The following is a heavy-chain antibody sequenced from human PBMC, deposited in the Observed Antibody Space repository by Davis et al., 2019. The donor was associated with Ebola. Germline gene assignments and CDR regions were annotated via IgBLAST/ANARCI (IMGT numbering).Heavy chain of an antibody. CDR2: IYYSGST. CDR3: AGGRGMATLTFDY. Sequence: MPSETLSLTCTVSGGSISSGGYYWSWIRQHPGKGLEWIGYIYYSGSTYYNPSLKSRVTISVDTSKNQFSLKLSSVTAADTAVYYWAGGRGMATLTFDYWGQGTLVTVSS. D-gene: IGHD5-24*01. J-gene: IGHJ4*02. V-gene: IGHV4-31*03. CDR1: GGSISSGGYY.